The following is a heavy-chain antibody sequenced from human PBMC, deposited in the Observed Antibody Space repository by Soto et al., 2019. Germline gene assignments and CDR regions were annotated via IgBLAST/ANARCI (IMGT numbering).Heavy chain of an antibody. V-gene: IGHV3-23*01. J-gene: IGHJ4*02. Sequence: GGSLRLSCAASGFTFSSYAMSWVRQAKGKGLEWVSTLRTNDGSTYNADSVKGRFTISRDNSKNTLYLHMNSLRAEDTAVYYGAKSTGSWPRWPYFDDWGQGIRVTSP. CDR3: AKSTGSWPRWPYFDD. CDR1: GFTFSSYA. CDR2: LRTNDGST. D-gene: IGHD2-15*01.